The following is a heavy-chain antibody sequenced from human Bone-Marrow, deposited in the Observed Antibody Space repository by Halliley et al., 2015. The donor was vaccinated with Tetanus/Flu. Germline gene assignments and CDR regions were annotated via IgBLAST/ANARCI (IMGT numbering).Heavy chain of an antibody. CDR2: IIPIFGTT. CDR3: AKAPGGILHYYYDMDA. CDR1: GGTFSSYA. J-gene: IGHJ6*02. V-gene: IGHV1-69*01. Sequence: QLVQSGAELKKPGSSVKVSCQASGGTFSSYAISWVRQAPGQGLEWMGGIIPIFGTTNSAQKFQDRVTFTADESTTIAYMELSTLKSEDTAVYYCAKAPGGILHYYYDMDAWGQGTSVTVSS.